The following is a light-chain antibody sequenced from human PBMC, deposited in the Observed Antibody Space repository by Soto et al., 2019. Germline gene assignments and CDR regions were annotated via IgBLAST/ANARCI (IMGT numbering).Light chain of an antibody. Sequence: GVSMSAATVSLSTGERATLSCRAGQNIGTSLVWSQQKPGQSPRLLIYDAPHSATDVPAKFSGRGAGTDFSLTISGLEPEDFAVYFSQQRSVRPNPFGQGTLLDVK. CDR2: DAP. J-gene: IGKJ5*01. CDR1: QNIGTS. CDR3: QQRSVRPNP. V-gene: IGKV3-11*01.